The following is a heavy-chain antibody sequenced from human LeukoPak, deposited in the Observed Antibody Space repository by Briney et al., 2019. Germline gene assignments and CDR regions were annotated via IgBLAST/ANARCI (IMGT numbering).Heavy chain of an antibody. Sequence: SETLSLTCTVSGGSISSYYWSWIRQPPGKGLEWIGYIYYSGSTNYNPSLKSRVTISVDTSKNQFSLKLSSVTAADTAVYYCARCGFGVALDYWGQGTLVTVSS. J-gene: IGHJ4*02. CDR2: IYYSGST. CDR3: ARCGFGVALDY. V-gene: IGHV4-59*01. CDR1: GGSISSYY. D-gene: IGHD3-3*01.